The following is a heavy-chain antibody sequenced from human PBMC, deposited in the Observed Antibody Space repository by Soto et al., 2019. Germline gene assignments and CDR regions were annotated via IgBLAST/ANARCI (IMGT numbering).Heavy chain of an antibody. D-gene: IGHD2-2*01. V-gene: IGHV3-15*01. CDR3: TRGPVGSTRPLDY. J-gene: IGHJ4*02. Sequence: EVQLVESGGGLVEPGGSLRLSCAASGFTFSNAWMSWVRQAPGKGLEWVGRIKSKSEGETIDYAAPVKGRFTISREDSKNTLYLQMNSLKSEDTGVYYCTRGPVGSTRPLDYWGQGTLVTVSS. CDR1: GFTFSNAW. CDR2: IKSKSEGETI.